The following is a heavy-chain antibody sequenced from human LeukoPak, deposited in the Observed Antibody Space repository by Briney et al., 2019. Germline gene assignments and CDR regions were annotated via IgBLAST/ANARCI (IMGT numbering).Heavy chain of an antibody. V-gene: IGHV1-69*13. CDR2: IIPIFGTA. D-gene: IGHD6-19*01. J-gene: IGHJ4*02. CDR3: ARMGIAVAAYFDY. Sequence: SVKVSCKASGYIFTGYYMHWVRQAPGQGLEWMGGIIPIFGTANYAQKFQGRVTITADESTSTAYMELSSLRSEDTAVYYCARMGIAVAAYFDYWSQGTLVTVSS. CDR1: GYIFTGYY.